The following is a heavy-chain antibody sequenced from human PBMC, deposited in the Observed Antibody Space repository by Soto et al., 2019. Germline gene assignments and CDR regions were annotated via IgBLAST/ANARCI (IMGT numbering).Heavy chain of an antibody. V-gene: IGHV4-34*01. D-gene: IGHD3-10*01. J-gene: IGHJ4*02. Sequence: QVQLQQWGAGLLKPSETLSLTCAVYGGSFSGYYWSWIRQPPGKGLEWIGEINHSGSTNYNPSLKGPGNLTVGHSKKQVPPKLSPGAPAEPAGLFRANPLRGVYWGQGTLVTVSS. CDR3: ANPLRGVY. CDR2: INHSGST. CDR1: GGSFSGYY.